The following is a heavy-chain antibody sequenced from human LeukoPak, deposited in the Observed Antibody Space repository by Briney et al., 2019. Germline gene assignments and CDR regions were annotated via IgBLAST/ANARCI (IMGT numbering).Heavy chain of an antibody. V-gene: IGHV4-59*01. CDR1: GGSISSYY. J-gene: IGHJ4*02. Sequence: PSETLSLTCTVSGGSISSYYWNWIRQPPGEGLEWFGYISYSGRATYNPSLKSRVTMSIDTSKNQFSLKLSSVTAADTAVYYCARDFCSSTSCHFDYWGQGTLVTVSS. CDR2: ISYSGRA. D-gene: IGHD2-2*01. CDR3: ARDFCSSTSCHFDY.